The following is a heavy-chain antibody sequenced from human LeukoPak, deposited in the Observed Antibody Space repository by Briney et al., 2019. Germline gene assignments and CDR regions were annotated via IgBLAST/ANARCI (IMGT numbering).Heavy chain of an antibody. CDR2: IYSGGST. CDR1: GFTVSSNY. J-gene: IGHJ4*02. CDR3: ASNLLPDYVWGSYQYYFDY. D-gene: IGHD3-16*02. Sequence: GGSLRLSCAASGFTVSSNYMSWVRQAPGKGPEWVSVIYSGGSTYYADSVKGRFTISRDNSKNTLYLQMNSLRAEDTAVYYCASNLLPDYVWGSYQYYFDYWGQGTLVTVSS. V-gene: IGHV3-66*01.